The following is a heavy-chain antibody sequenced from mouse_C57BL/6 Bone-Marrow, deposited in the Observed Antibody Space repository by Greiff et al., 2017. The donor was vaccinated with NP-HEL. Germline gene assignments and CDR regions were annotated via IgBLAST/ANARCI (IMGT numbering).Heavy chain of an antibody. J-gene: IGHJ3*01. CDR2: INPSSGYT. Sequence: QVQLQESGAELARPGASVKMSCKASGYTFTSYTMHWVKQRPGQGLEWIGYINPSSGYTKYNQKFKDKATLTADKSSSTAYMQLSSLTSEDSAVYYCARDSWDGGFAYWGQGTLVTVSA. V-gene: IGHV1-4*01. D-gene: IGHD4-1*01. CDR3: ARDSWDGGFAY. CDR1: GYTFTSYT.